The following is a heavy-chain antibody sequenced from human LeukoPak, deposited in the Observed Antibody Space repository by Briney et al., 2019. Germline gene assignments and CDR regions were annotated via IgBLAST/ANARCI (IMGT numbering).Heavy chain of an antibody. V-gene: IGHV4-39*01. CDR2: IYYSGTT. CDR1: AGAITRTSYF. Sequence: KSSETLSLTCTVSAGAITRTSYFWGWIRQSPGKGLEWIGSIYYSGTTYYNPSLQSRVTISVDTSKSQFSLHLNPVTAADTAVYYCASLGPYSSTWYGDYWGQGTQVTVSS. J-gene: IGHJ4*02. CDR3: ASLGPYSSTWYGDY. D-gene: IGHD6-13*01.